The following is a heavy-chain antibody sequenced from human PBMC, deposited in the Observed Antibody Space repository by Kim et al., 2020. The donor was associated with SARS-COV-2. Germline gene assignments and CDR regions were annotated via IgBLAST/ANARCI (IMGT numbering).Heavy chain of an antibody. CDR2: ISAYNGNT. Sequence: ASVKVSCKASGYTFTSYGISWVRQAPGQGLEWMGWISAYNGNTNYAQKLQGRVTMTTDTSTSTAYMELRSLRSDDTAVYYCASYVYYGSGSPHGMDVWGQGTTVTVSS. CDR3: ASYVYYGSGSPHGMDV. CDR1: GYTFTSYG. D-gene: IGHD3-10*01. J-gene: IGHJ6*02. V-gene: IGHV1-18*04.